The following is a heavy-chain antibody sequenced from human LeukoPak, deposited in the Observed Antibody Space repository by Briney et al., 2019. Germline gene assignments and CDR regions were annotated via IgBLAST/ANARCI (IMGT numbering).Heavy chain of an antibody. V-gene: IGHV3-23*01. CDR1: GFTFSSSA. CDR3: AKQLGYCSDGSCYFPY. CDR2: ISNNGGYT. Sequence: PGGSLRLSCAASGFTFSSSAMSWVRQAPGKGLEWVSAISNNGGYTYCADSVQGRLTISRDNSKSTLCLQMNSLRAEDTAVYYCAKQLGYCSDGSCYFPYWGQGTLVTVSS. J-gene: IGHJ4*02. D-gene: IGHD2-15*01.